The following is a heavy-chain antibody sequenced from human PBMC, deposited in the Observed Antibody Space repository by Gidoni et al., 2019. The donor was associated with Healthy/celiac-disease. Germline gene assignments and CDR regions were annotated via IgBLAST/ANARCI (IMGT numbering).Heavy chain of an antibody. CDR3: AAFNWNYVRIDY. CDR2: IYYSGST. J-gene: IGHJ4*02. Sequence: QVQLQESGPGLVKPSETLSLTGTVSGGSISSYYWSWIRQPPGKGLEWIGYIYYSGSTNYNPSLKSRVTISVDTSKNQFSLKLSSVTAADTAVYYCAAFNWNYVRIDYWGQGTLVTVSS. V-gene: IGHV4-59*01. D-gene: IGHD1-7*01. CDR1: GGSISSYY.